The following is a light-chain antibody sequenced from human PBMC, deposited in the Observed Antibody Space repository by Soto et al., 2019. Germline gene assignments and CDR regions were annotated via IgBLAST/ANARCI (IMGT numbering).Light chain of an antibody. CDR1: SSDVGGSNY. Sequence: QSLLTQPASVSGSPGQSLTISCTGTSSDVGGSNYVSWYQQHPGKAPKLIIYEFSNRPSGVSDRFSASKSGNTASLTISGLQAEDEADYYCSSYTSSITLRYVFGAGTKVTVL. V-gene: IGLV2-14*01. CDR3: SSYTSSITLRYV. CDR2: EFS. J-gene: IGLJ1*01.